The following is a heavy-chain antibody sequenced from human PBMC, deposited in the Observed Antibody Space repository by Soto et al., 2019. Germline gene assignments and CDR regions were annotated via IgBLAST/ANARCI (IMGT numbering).Heavy chain of an antibody. CDR3: ARDEANLYFDY. V-gene: IGHV4-31*03. Sequence: SETLSLTCTVSGGSISSGGYYWSWIRQHPGKGLEWIGYIYYSGSTYYNPSLKSRVTISVDTSKNQFSLKLSSVTAADTAVYYCARDEANLYFDYWGQGTLVTVSS. J-gene: IGHJ4*02. CDR2: IYYSGST. CDR1: GGSISSGGYY.